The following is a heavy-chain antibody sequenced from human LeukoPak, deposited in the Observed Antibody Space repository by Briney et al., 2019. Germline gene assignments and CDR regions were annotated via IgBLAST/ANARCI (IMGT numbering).Heavy chain of an antibody. Sequence: SETLSLTCTVSGGSISSYYWSWIRQPAGKGLEWIGRIYTSGSTNYNPSFKSRVTMSVDTSKNQFSLKLSSVTAADTAVYYCARAVGSGSFQTYYYYMDVWGKGTTVTISS. J-gene: IGHJ6*03. CDR2: IYTSGST. CDR1: GGSISSYY. D-gene: IGHD3-10*01. V-gene: IGHV4-4*07. CDR3: ARAVGSGSFQTYYYYMDV.